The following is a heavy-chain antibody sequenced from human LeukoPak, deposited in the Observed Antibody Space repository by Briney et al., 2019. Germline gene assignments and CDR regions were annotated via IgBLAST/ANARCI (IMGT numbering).Heavy chain of an antibody. D-gene: IGHD1-14*01. CDR3: ARYADGKVDFDY. V-gene: IGHV1-18*01. J-gene: IGHJ4*02. CDR1: GYTFTSYG. CDR2: ISAYNGNT. Sequence: ASVNVSCKASGYTFTSYGSSWVRHGPGQGLEWMGWISAYNGNTNYAQKLQGRVTMTTDTSTSTAYMELRSLRSDDTAVYYCARYADGKVDFDYWGQGTLVTVSS.